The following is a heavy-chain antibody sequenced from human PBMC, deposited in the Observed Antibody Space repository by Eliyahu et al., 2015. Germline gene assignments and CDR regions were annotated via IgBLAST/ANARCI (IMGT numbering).Heavy chain of an antibody. CDR2: INHSGST. D-gene: IGHD1-1*01. J-gene: IGHJ4*02. Sequence: QVQLQQWGAGLLKPSETLSLTCAVYGGSFSGYYWTXXRQPPGKGLEWIGEINHSGSTNYNPSLKSRVTISVDTSKNQFSLELSSVTAADTAVYYCARGLLDNYWGQGTLVTVSS. CDR3: ARGLLDNY. V-gene: IGHV4-34*01. CDR1: GGSFSGYY.